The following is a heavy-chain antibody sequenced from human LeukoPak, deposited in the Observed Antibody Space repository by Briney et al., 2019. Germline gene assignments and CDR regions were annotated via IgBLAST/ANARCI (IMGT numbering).Heavy chain of an antibody. Sequence: PSETLSLTCTVSGGSISSSSYYWGWIRQPPGKGLEWIGSIYYSGSTYYNPSIKSRVTISVDTSKNQFSLKLSSVTAADTAVYYCARTSITIFGVVTTFDYWGQGTLVTVSS. D-gene: IGHD3-3*01. CDR3: ARTSITIFGVVTTFDY. J-gene: IGHJ4*02. CDR2: IYYSGST. CDR1: GGSISSSSYY. V-gene: IGHV4-39*01.